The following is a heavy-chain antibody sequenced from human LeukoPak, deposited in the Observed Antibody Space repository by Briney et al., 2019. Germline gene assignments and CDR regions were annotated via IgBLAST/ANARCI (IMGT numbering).Heavy chain of an antibody. CDR1: GDSISTYY. J-gene: IGHJ4*02. Sequence: SETLSLTCTVSGDSISTYYLSWIRQPPGKGLEWIGYIDYSGGTNYNPSLKSRVTISVDTSKSQFSLKLNSVTTADTAVFYCARHGGTYSLDYCGQGTLVTVSS. V-gene: IGHV4-59*08. D-gene: IGHD1-26*01. CDR3: ARHGGTYSLDY. CDR2: IDYSGGT.